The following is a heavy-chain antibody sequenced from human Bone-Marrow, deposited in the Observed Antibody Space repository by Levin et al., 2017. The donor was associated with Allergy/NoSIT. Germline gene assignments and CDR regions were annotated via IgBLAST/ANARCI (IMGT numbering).Heavy chain of an antibody. D-gene: IGHD4-17*01. CDR2: INPNNGAT. Sequence: GESLKISCKASGFAFTDYYMHWVRQAPGQGLEWLGWINPNNGATKYALKFQDRVTMIRDTSISTAYMEFRRLRSDDTAVFYCARDPAVTRDGYFDLWGRGTLVSVSS. CDR1: GFAFTDYY. CDR3: ARDPAVTRDGYFDL. V-gene: IGHV1-2*02. J-gene: IGHJ2*01.